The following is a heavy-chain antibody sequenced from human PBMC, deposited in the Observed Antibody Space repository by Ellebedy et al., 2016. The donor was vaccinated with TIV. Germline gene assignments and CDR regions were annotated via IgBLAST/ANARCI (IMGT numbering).Heavy chain of an antibody. CDR3: ARILGYYDSSGLLHLAPLAVDY. V-gene: IGHV2-70*11. D-gene: IGHD3-22*01. CDR2: IDWDDDK. J-gene: IGHJ4*02. Sequence: SGPTLVKPTQTLTLTCTFSGFSLSTSGMCVSWIRQPPGKALEWLARIDWDDDKYYSTSLKTRLTISKDTSKNQVVLTMTNMDPVDTATYYCARILGYYDSSGLLHLAPLAVDYWGQGTLVTVSS. CDR1: GFSLSTSGMC.